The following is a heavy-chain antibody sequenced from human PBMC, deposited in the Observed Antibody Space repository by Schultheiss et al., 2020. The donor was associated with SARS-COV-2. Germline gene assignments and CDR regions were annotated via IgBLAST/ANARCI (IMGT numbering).Heavy chain of an antibody. D-gene: IGHD3-22*01. V-gene: IGHV3-15*07. Sequence: GESLKISCAASGFTFKYAWMNWVRQAPGKGLEWVGRIQSRTDGGAIVYGAPVKGRFAISRDDSKNTLYLQMNSLKTEDTAVYYCTTRSYYYDGSGYEYFQHWGQGTLVTVSS. CDR1: GFTFKYAW. CDR2: IQSRTDGGAI. J-gene: IGHJ1*01. CDR3: TTRSYYYDGSGYEYFQH.